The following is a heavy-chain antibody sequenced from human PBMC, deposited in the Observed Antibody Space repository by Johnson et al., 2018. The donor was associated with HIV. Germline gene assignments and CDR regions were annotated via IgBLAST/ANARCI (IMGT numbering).Heavy chain of an antibody. J-gene: IGHJ3*02. Sequence: VQLVESGGGVVQPARSLRLSCAASGFTFSSYSMHWVRQAPGKGLEWVGRTRNKANSYTTEYAASVKGRFTISRDDSKNSLYLQMNSLKTEDTAVYYCAREPHNFWSPDAFDIWGQGTMVTVSS. D-gene: IGHD3-3*01. CDR1: GFTFSSYS. CDR2: TRNKANSYTT. V-gene: IGHV3-72*01. CDR3: AREPHNFWSPDAFDI.